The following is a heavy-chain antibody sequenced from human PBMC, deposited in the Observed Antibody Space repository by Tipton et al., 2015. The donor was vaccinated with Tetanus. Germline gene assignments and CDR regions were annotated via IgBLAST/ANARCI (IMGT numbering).Heavy chain of an antibody. J-gene: IGHJ4*02. CDR2: IETNARGGAT. CDR3: AREPVRRSDY. CDR1: GFTFGDFA. V-gene: IGHV3-49*03. Sequence: LSLTCTGSGFTFGDFAVSWLRQAPGKGLEWLSFIETNARGGATRYAASVQDRFTISRDDSKNTVYLEMNSLNSEDTAVYFCAREPVRRSDYWGQGILVIVSA.